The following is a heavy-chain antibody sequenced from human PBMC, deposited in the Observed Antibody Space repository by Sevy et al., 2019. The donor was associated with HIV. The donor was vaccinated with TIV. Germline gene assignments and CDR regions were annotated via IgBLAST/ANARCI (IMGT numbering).Heavy chain of an antibody. CDR2: ISGSDST. CDR3: ARGVYGDYVFDY. CDR1: GFTFRTYA. Sequence: GGSLRLSCTASGFTFRTYAMSWVRQAPGKGLDWVSGKGLEWVSAISGSDSTYYADSVKGRFTISRDNSKNTLHLQMNSLRAEDTAVYYCARGVYGDYVFDYWGQGTLVTVSS. V-gene: IGHV3-23*01. D-gene: IGHD4-17*01. J-gene: IGHJ4*02.